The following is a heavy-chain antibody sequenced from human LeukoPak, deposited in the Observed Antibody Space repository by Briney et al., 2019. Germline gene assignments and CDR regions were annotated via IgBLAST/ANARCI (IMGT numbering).Heavy chain of an antibody. CDR2: IYYSGST. Sequence: SETLSLTCTVSGGSISSSSYYWGWIRQPPGKGLEWIGSIYYSGSTYYNPSLKSRVTISVDTSKNQFSLKLSSVTAADTAVYHCASLSIAAFDYWGQGTLVTVSS. CDR1: GGSISSSSYY. CDR3: ASLSIAAFDY. D-gene: IGHD6-13*01. J-gene: IGHJ4*02. V-gene: IGHV4-39*01.